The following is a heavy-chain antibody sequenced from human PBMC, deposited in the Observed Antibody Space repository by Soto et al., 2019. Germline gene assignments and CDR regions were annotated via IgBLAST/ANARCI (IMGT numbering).Heavy chain of an antibody. CDR2: INHSGST. CDR1: GGSFSGYY. CDR3: ARKWNMVVAATRGYFDY. J-gene: IGHJ4*02. Sequence: SSETLSLTCAVYGGSFSGYYWSWIRQPPGKGLEWIGEINHSGSTNYNPSLKSRVTISVDTSKNQFSLKLSSVTAADTAVYYCARKWNMVVAATRGYFDYWGQGTLVTVSS. V-gene: IGHV4-34*01. D-gene: IGHD2-15*01.